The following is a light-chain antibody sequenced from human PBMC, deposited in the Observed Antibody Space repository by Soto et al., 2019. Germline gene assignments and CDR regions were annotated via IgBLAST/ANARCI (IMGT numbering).Light chain of an antibody. Sequence: DIQMTQSPSTLSASVGDRVSINCRASQSISSWLAWYQQKPGKAPKLLIYKASSLESGVPSRFRGSGSGTEFTLTISSLQPDDFATYFCHQYNSYSHTFGQGTKVDIK. V-gene: IGKV1-5*03. J-gene: IGKJ1*01. CDR1: QSISSW. CDR3: HQYNSYSHT. CDR2: KAS.